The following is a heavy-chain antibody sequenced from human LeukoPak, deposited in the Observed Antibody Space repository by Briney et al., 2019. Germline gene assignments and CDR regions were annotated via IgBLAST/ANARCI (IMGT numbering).Heavy chain of an antibody. CDR1: GFTFSSYW. V-gene: IGHV3-7*03. D-gene: IGHD3-22*01. Sequence: GGSLRLSCAASGFTFSSYWMSWVRQAPGKGLEWVANIKQDGSEKYYVDSVKGRFTISRDNAKNSLYLQMNSLRAEDTAVYYCAKHLYYYDSSGYLGAFDIWGQGTMVTVSS. CDR3: AKHLYYYDSSGYLGAFDI. CDR2: IKQDGSEK. J-gene: IGHJ3*02.